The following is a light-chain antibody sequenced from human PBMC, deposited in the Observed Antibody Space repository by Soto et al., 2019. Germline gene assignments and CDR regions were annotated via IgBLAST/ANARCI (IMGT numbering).Light chain of an antibody. CDR2: GAS. CDR1: QSVSSN. J-gene: IGKJ2*01. Sequence: EIVMTQSPATLSVSPGERATLSCRASQSVSSNLAWYQQKPGQAPRLLIYGASTRATGFPGRFSGSGSGTEFTLTISSLQSEDFAVYYCQQYNSRVRTFGQGTKLEIK. V-gene: IGKV3-15*01. CDR3: QQYNSRVRT.